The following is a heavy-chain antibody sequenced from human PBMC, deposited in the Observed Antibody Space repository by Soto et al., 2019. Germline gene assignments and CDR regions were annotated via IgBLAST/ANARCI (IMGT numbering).Heavy chain of an antibody. CDR1: GFTFSSYA. J-gene: IGHJ4*02. CDR3: ASSSGYDTLFDY. CDR2: ISYDGSNK. V-gene: IGHV3-30-3*01. Sequence: PGGSLRLSCAASGFTFSSYAMHWVRQAPGKGLEWVAVISYDGSNKYYADSVKGRFTISRDNSKNTLYLQMNSLRAEDTAVYYCASSSGYDTLFDYWGQGTLVTVSS. D-gene: IGHD5-12*01.